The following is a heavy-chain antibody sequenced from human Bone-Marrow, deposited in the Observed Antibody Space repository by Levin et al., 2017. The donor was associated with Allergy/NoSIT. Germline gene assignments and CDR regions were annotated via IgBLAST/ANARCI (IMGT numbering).Heavy chain of an antibody. D-gene: IGHD2-2*01. CDR1: GFSVSDYD. J-gene: IGHJ3*02. CDR2: ISKTGRSI. CDR3: ASRSTLIVGLAFDI. Sequence: SCVASGFSVSDYDMTWVRQAPGKGLEWISYISKTGRSIHYADSVKGRFTISTDNAKTAVFLQMNSLRAEDTAVYYCASRSTLIVGLAFDIWGQGTTVTVSS. V-gene: IGHV3-11*01.